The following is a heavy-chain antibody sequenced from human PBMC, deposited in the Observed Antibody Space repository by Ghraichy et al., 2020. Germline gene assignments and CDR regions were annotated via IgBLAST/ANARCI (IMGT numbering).Heavy chain of an antibody. J-gene: IGHJ3*01. Sequence: GGSLRLSCAASGFTFTTYAMSWVRQAPGKGLEWVSGISGGGGSTYYADSVKGRFTISTDNSKNTQFLQMHNLRADDTAVYYCAKQSGSGTYYGTDAFDFWGQGTIVTVSS. V-gene: IGHV3-23*01. CDR3: AKQSGSGTYYGTDAFDF. CDR1: GFTFTTYA. D-gene: IGHD1-26*01. CDR2: ISGGGGST.